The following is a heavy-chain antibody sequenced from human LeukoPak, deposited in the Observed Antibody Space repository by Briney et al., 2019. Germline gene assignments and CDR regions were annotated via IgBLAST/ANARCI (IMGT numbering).Heavy chain of an antibody. CDR1: VGSLSSYY. CDR2: IYYSGST. CDR3: AREGGYSSSWYDY. D-gene: IGHD6-13*01. J-gene: IGHJ4*02. Sequence: SETLSLTCTVSVGSLSSYYWSWIRQPPGKGLEWIGYIYYSGSTNYNPSLKSRVNISVDTSKNQFSLKLSSVTAADTAIYYCAREGGYSSSWYDYWGQGTLVSVSS. V-gene: IGHV4-59*01.